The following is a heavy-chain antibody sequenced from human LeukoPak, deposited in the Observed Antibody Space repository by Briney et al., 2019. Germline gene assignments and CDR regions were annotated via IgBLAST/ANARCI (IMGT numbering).Heavy chain of an antibody. Sequence: SDTLSLTCTVAGPSMRSEYGSWVRQPRGKGLEWIANINESGSTNYNPSLKSRVTISIDTSKNQFSLKLSSVTPADTAVYYCARRYYYGSGNYYNVGNWFDPWGQGTLVTVSS. CDR1: GPSMRSEY. CDR2: INESGST. V-gene: IGHV4-59*08. CDR3: ARRYYYGSGNYYNVGNWFDP. D-gene: IGHD3-10*01. J-gene: IGHJ5*02.